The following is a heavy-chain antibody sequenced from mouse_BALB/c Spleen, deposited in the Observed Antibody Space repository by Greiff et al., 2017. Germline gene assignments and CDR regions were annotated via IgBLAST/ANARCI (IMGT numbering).Heavy chain of an antibody. CDR2: ISTYYGDA. CDR3: ARSDDGYFAY. V-gene: IGHV1S137*01. D-gene: IGHD2-3*01. J-gene: IGHJ3*01. CDR1: GYTFTDYA. Sequence: QVQLQQSGAELVRPGVSVKISCKGSGYTFTDYAMHWVKQSHAKSLEWIGVISTYYGDASYNQKFKGKATMTVDKSSSTAYMELARLTSEDSAIYYCARSDDGYFAYWGQGTLVTVSA.